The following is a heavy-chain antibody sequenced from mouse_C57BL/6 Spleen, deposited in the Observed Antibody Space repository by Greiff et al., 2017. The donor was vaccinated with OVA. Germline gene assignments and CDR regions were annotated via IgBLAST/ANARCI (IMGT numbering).Heavy chain of an antibody. D-gene: IGHD1-1*01. J-gene: IGHJ1*03. CDR2: IRNKANGYTT. CDR1: GFTFTDYY. CDR3: ARLNYGSSYWYFDV. Sequence: EVQLVESGGGLVQPGGSLSLSCAASGFTFTDYYMSWVRPPPGKALEWLGFIRNKANGYTTEYSASVKGRFTISRDNSQSILYLQMNALRAEDSATYYCARLNYGSSYWYFDVWGTGTTVTVSS. V-gene: IGHV7-3*01.